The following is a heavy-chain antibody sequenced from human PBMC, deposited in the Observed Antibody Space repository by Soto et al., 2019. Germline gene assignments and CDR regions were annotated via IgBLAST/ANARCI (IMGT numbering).Heavy chain of an antibody. J-gene: IGHJ4*02. CDR3: ARFPPVTTIDY. CDR2: IYYSGST. V-gene: IGHV4-59*01. CDR1: GGSISSYY. D-gene: IGHD4-17*01. Sequence: TSETLSLTCTVSGGSISSYYWSWIRQPPGKGLEWIGYIYYSGSTNYNPSLKSRVTISVDTSKNQFSLKLSSVTAADTAVYYCARFPPVTTIDYWGQGTLVTVSS.